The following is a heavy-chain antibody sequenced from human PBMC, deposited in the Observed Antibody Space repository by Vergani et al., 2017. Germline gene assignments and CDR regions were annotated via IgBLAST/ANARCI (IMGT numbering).Heavy chain of an antibody. D-gene: IGHD3-10*01. CDR2: ISCSGGST. CDR3: ATRGSYYYYYYMDV. CDR1: GFTFSSYA. Sequence: EVQLLESGGGLVQPGGSLRLSCAASGFTFSSYAMSWVRQAPGKGLEWVSAISCSGGSTYYADSVKGRFTLSRDNSKNTLYLQMNSLRAEDTAVYYCATRGSYYYYYYMDVWGKGTTVTVSS. J-gene: IGHJ6*03. V-gene: IGHV3-23*01.